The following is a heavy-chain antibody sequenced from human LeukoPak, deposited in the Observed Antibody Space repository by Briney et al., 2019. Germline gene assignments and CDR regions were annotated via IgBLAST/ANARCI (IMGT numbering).Heavy chain of an antibody. CDR2: IYYSGST. J-gene: IGHJ4*02. D-gene: IGHD3-10*01. CDR1: GGSISSYY. Sequence: SETLSLTCTVSGGSISSYYWSWIRQPPGKGLEWIGYIYYSGSTSYNPSLKSRVTISVDTSKNQFSLKLSSVTAADTAVYYCARGGPRGLSGVDYWGQGTLVTVSS. V-gene: IGHV4-59*01. CDR3: ARGGPRGLSGVDY.